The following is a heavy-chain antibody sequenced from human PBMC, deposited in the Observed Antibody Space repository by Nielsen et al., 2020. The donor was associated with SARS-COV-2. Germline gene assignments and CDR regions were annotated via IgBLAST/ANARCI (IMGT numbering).Heavy chain of an antibody. CDR3: VRGLGDY. CDR2: INSDGSLI. V-gene: IGHV3-74*01. J-gene: IGHJ4*02. CDR1: GFSLITYW. Sequence: GESLKISCAASGFSLITYWMHWVRQAPGKGLMWVSRINSDGSLISYADSVRGRFTISRDNARNTLNLQMRSLRADDTALYYCVRGLGDYWGQGTLVTVSS. D-gene: IGHD3-16*01.